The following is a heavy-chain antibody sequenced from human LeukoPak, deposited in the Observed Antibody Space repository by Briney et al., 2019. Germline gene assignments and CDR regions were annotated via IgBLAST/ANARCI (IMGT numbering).Heavy chain of an antibody. Sequence: SETLSLTCAVSGGSISSSNWWSWVRQPPGKGLEWIGEIYHSGSTNYNPSLKSRVTISVDKSKNQFSLKLSSVTAADTAVYHCARKLGYCSSTSCQTYNYYYYYMDVWGKGTTVTVSS. CDR1: GGSISSSNW. J-gene: IGHJ6*03. CDR2: IYHSGST. CDR3: ARKLGYCSSTSCQTYNYYYYYMDV. D-gene: IGHD2-2*01. V-gene: IGHV4-4*02.